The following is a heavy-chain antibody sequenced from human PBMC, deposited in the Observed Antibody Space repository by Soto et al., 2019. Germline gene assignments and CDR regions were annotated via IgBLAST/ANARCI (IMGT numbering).Heavy chain of an antibody. V-gene: IGHV4-59*08. D-gene: IGHD3-10*01. J-gene: IGHJ4*02. Sequence: PSETLSLTCTVSGGSISSYYWSWIRQPPGKGLEWIGYIYYSGNTNYNPSLKSRVTISVDTSKYQFSLKLSSVTAADTAVYYCASVPYYYGSGSYYHFDYWGQGTLVTVSS. CDR1: GGSISSYY. CDR3: ASVPYYYGSGSYYHFDY. CDR2: IYYSGNT.